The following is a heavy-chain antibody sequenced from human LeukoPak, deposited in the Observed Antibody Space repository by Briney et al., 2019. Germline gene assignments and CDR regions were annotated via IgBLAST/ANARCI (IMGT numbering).Heavy chain of an antibody. CDR1: GYTFTSYG. CDR2: ISAYNGNT. V-gene: IGHV1-18*01. J-gene: IGHJ6*02. D-gene: IGHD3-10*01. CDR3: ARVWFGELYNGMDV. Sequence: ASVKVSCKASGYTFTSYGISWVRQAPGQGLEWMGWISAYNGNTNYAQKLQGRVTMTTDTSTSTAYTELRSLRSDDTAVYYCARVWFGELYNGMDVWGQGTTVTVSS.